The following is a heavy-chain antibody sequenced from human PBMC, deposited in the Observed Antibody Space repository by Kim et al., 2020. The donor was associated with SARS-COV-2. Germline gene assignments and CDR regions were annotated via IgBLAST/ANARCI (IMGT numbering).Heavy chain of an antibody. CDR1: GFTFSSYA. D-gene: IGHD1-26*01. Sequence: GGSLRLSCAASGFTFSSYAMHWVRQAPGKGLEYVSAISSNGGSTYYANSVKGRFTISRDNSKNTLYLQMGSLRAEDMAVYYCARGLTSGSYYSPDYWGQGTLVTVSS. CDR2: ISSNGGST. V-gene: IGHV3-64*01. CDR3: ARGLTSGSYYSPDY. J-gene: IGHJ4*02.